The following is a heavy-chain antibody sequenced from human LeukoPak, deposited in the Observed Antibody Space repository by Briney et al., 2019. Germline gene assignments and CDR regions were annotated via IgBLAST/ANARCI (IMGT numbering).Heavy chain of an antibody. CDR2: ISYDGSNK. J-gene: IGHJ4*02. V-gene: IGHV3-30-3*01. CDR3: ASKFDF. Sequence: GRSLRLSCAASGFTFSSYAMHWVRQAPGKGLEWVAIISYDGSNKYYADSVKGRFTISRDNSKNTLYLQVNSLRAEDTAMYYCASKFDFWGQGTLVIVSS. CDR1: GFTFSSYA.